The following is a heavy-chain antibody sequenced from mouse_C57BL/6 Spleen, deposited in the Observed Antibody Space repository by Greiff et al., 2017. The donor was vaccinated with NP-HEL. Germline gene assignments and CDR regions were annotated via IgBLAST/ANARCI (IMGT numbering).Heavy chain of an antibody. Sequence: VQLQQPGAELVKPGASVKMSCKASGYTFTSYWITWVKQRPGQGLEWIGDIYPGSGRTNYNEKFKSKATLTVDTSSSTAYMQLSSLTSEDSAVYYCARAGGSSSFYFDYWGQVTTLTVSS. CDR2: IYPGSGRT. V-gene: IGHV1-55*01. CDR1: GYTFTSYW. J-gene: IGHJ2*01. D-gene: IGHD1-1*01. CDR3: ARAGGSSSFYFDY.